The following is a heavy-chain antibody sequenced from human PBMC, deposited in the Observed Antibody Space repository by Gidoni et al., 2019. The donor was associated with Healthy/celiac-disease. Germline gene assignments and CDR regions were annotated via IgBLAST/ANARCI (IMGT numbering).Heavy chain of an antibody. Sequence: QVQLVESGGGVVQPGRPLRLSCAASGLTFSSSGMHWVRQAPGKGLEWVAVIWYDGSNKYYADSVKGRFTISRDNSKNTLYLQMNSLRAEDTAVYYCARDMGIVLVVYAFDYWGQGTLVTVSS. D-gene: IGHD2-8*02. CDR3: ARDMGIVLVVYAFDY. J-gene: IGHJ4*02. V-gene: IGHV3-33*01. CDR1: GLTFSSSG. CDR2: IWYDGSNK.